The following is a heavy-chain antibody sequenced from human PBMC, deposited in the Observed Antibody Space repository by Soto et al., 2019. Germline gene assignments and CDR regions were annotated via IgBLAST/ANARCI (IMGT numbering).Heavy chain of an antibody. Sequence: PSETLSLTCTVPGGSISSYYWSWIRQPPGKGLEWIGYIYYSGSTNYNPSLKSRVTISVDTSKNQFSLKLSSVTAADTAVYYCARGGSFAEIPGIAVAGFDYWGQGTLVTVSS. V-gene: IGHV4-59*01. CDR2: IYYSGST. CDR1: GGSISSYY. D-gene: IGHD6-19*01. CDR3: ARGGSFAEIPGIAVAGFDY. J-gene: IGHJ4*02.